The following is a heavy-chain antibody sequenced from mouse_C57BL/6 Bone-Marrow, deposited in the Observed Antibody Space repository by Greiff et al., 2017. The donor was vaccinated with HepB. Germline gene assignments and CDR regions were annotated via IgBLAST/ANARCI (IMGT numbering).Heavy chain of an antibody. CDR3: ARELVTGYAMDY. D-gene: IGHD2-12*01. V-gene: IGHV7-1*01. Sequence: EVQLVESGGGLVQSGRSLRLSCATSGFTFSDFYMEWVRQAPGKGLEWIAASRNKANDYTTEYSASVKGRFIVSRDTSQSILYLQMNALRAEDTAIYYCARELVTGYAMDYWGQGTSVTVSS. CDR2: SRNKANDYTT. CDR1: GFTFSDFY. J-gene: IGHJ4*01.